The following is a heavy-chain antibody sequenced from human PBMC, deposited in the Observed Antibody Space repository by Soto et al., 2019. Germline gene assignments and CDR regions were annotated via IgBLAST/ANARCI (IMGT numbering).Heavy chain of an antibody. CDR2: INHSGST. CDR3: GRVRWFGMDGRY. CDR1: GGSFSGYY. J-gene: IGHJ4*02. V-gene: IGHV4-34*02. D-gene: IGHD3-10*01. Sequence: QVQLQQWGAGLLKPSETLSLTCAVYGGSFSGYYWSWIRQPPGKGLEWIGEINHSGSTIYNPSLEGRVTRSVEASKNGFSLKWSSVTAADTAVYYCGRVRWFGMDGRYWGQGTLVTVSS.